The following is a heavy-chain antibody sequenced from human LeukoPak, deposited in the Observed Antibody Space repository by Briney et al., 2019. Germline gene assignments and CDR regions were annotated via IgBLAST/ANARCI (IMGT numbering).Heavy chain of an antibody. CDR3: ARRVDYSSGWYGDFDY. J-gene: IGHJ4*02. V-gene: IGHV5-51*01. CDR2: IYPGDSDT. D-gene: IGHD6-19*01. Sequence: GESLKISCKGSGYSFTSYWIGWVRQMPGKGLEWMGIIYPGDSDTRYSPSFQGQVTTSADKSISTAYLQWSSLKASDTAMYYCARRVDYSSGWYGDFDYWGQGTLVTVSS. CDR1: GYSFTSYW.